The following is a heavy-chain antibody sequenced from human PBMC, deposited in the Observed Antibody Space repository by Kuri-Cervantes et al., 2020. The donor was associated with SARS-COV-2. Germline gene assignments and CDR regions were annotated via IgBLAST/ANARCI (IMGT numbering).Heavy chain of an antibody. CDR2: INHSGST. V-gene: IGHV4-34*01. Sequence: ESLKISCAVYGGSFSGYYWSWIRQPPGKGLEWIGEINHSGSTNYNPSLKSRVTISVDTSKNQFSLKLSSVTAADTAVYYCARGGTYYYGSGSYYRYYYYGMDVWGQGTTVTVSS. J-gene: IGHJ6*02. CDR1: GGSFSGYY. D-gene: IGHD3-10*01. CDR3: ARGGTYYYGSGSYYRYYYYGMDV.